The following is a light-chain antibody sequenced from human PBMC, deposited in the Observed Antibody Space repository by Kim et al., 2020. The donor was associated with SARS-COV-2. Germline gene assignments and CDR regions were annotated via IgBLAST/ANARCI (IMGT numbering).Light chain of an antibody. Sequence: EIVMTQSPATLSLSPGERATLSCRASQSVSSSYLSWYQQKPGQAPRLLIYGASTRATGIPARFSGSGSGTDFTLTISSLQPEDFAVYYCQQDYNFFGGGTKVDIK. CDR3: QQDYNF. CDR2: GAS. CDR1: QSVSSSY. V-gene: IGKV3D-7*01. J-gene: IGKJ4*01.